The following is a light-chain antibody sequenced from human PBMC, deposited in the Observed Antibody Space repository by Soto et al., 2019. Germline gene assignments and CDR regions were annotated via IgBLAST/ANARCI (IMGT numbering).Light chain of an antibody. CDR3: CSYAGSVV. Sequence: QSALTQPASVSGSPGQSITISCTGTSSDVGSYNLVSWYQQHPGKAPKLMIYEGSKRPSGVSNGFSGSKSGNTASLTISGLQAEDEADYYCCSYAGSVVFGGGTKVTVL. V-gene: IGLV2-23*01. CDR1: SSDVGSYNL. J-gene: IGLJ2*01. CDR2: EGS.